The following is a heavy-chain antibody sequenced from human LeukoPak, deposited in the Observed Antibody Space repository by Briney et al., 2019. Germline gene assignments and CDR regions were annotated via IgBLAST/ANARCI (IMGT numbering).Heavy chain of an antibody. Sequence: GGSLRLSCAASGFTFGSYAMHWVRQAPGKGLEWVAVISYDGSNKYYADSVKGRFTISRDNSKNTLYLQMNSLRAEDTAVYYCARDPEMATILILYYFDYWGQGTLVTVSS. D-gene: IGHD5-24*01. J-gene: IGHJ4*02. CDR3: ARDPEMATILILYYFDY. CDR1: GFTFGSYA. V-gene: IGHV3-30-3*01. CDR2: ISYDGSNK.